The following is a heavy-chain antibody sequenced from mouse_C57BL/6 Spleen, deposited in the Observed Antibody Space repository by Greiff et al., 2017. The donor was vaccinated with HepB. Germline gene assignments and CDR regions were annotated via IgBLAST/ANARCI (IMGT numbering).Heavy chain of an antibody. CDR2: IYPRSGNT. V-gene: IGHV1-81*01. CDR1: GYTFTSYG. J-gene: IGHJ3*01. Sequence: QVQLKQSGAELARPGASVKLSCKASGYTFTSYGISWVKQRTGQGLEWIGEIYPRSGNTYYNEKFKGKATLTADKSSSTAYMELRSLTSEDSAVYFCAREGNQFAYWGQGTLVTVSA. CDR3: AREGNQFAY.